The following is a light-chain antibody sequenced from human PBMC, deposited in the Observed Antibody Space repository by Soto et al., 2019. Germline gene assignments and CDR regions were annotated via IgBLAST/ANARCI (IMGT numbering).Light chain of an antibody. J-gene: IGLJ3*02. CDR3: QSWGTGNRV. V-gene: IGLV4-69*02. Sequence: QLVLTQPPSASASLGASVNLTCILSRGYNNYAIAWHQQQPGRGPRYLMKVNSDGSHNKGDGIPDRFSGSSSGAERHLIISGLQSEDEAVYFCQSWGTGNRVFGGGTKLTVL. CDR1: RGYNNYA. CDR2: VNSDGSH.